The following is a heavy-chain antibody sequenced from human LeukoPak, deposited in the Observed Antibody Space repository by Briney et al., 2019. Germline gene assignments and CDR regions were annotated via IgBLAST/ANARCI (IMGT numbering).Heavy chain of an antibody. CDR1: GFTFSSYS. Sequence: GGSLRLSCAASGFTFSSYSMNWVRQAPEKGLEWVSSISGSSSYIYYADSVKGRFTISRDNAKNSLYLQMNSLRAGDTAVYYCARDRTPYYYDSSGYYGYFDYWGQGTLVTVSS. CDR3: ARDRTPYYYDSSGYYGYFDY. J-gene: IGHJ4*02. D-gene: IGHD3-22*01. V-gene: IGHV3-21*01. CDR2: ISGSSSYI.